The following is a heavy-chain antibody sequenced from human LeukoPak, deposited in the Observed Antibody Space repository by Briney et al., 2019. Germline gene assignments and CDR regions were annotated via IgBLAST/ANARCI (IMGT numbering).Heavy chain of an antibody. J-gene: IGHJ2*01. CDR1: GFTVSSNY. D-gene: IGHD1-26*01. V-gene: IGHV3-53*01. CDR3: ARNHLLGYWYFDL. CDR2: LYGGGST. Sequence: GGSLRLSCTVAGFTVSSNYMIWVRHAPGKGLEWGSVLYGGGSTYYADSVSGRFTISRDNSKNILYLQMNSLRAEDTADYYCARNHLLGYWYFDLWGRGTQVTVSS.